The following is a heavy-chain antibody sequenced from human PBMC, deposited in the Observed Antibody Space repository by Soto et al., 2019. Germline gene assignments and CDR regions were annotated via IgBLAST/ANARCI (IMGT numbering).Heavy chain of an antibody. V-gene: IGHV3-23*01. Sequence: GGSLRLSCAASAISFNTYGVTWVRQAPGKGLEWVSTVTVTGGSTYYADSVKGRFTISRDNAKNSLYLQMNSLRAEDTAVYYCARELRFLEWLYRTDGMDVWGQGTTVTV. D-gene: IGHD3-3*01. CDR1: AISFNTYG. J-gene: IGHJ6*02. CDR2: VTVTGGST. CDR3: ARELRFLEWLYRTDGMDV.